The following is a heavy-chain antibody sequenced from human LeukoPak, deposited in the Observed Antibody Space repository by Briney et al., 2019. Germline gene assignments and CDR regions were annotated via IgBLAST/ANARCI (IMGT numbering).Heavy chain of an antibody. V-gene: IGHV3-15*01. CDR3: TTRYCSGSSCFDDAFDI. J-gene: IGHJ3*02. CDR1: GFTFSNTW. D-gene: IGHD2-15*01. CDR2: IKRNTDSGPT. Sequence: GGSLRLSCAASGFTFSNTWMIWVRQAPGKGLEWVGRIKRNTDSGPTDYAAPVKGRFTIARDDSKNTLYLQMNNLKTEDTAVYYCTTRYCSGSSCFDDAFDIWGQGTMVTV.